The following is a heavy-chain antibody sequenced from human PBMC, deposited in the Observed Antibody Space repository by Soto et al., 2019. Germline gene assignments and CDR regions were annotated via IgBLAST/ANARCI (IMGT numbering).Heavy chain of an antibody. CDR1: GFTFSSYG. Sequence: QVQLVESGGGVVQPGRSLRLSCAASGFTFSSYGMHWVRQAPGKGLEWVAVISYDGSNKYYADSVKGRFTISRDNAKNTLYLQMNSLRAEDAAVYYCAKAGGPCGGDGDSVPVAVYDAFDIWGQGTMVTVSS. CDR2: ISYDGSNK. CDR3: AKAGGPCGGDGDSVPVAVYDAFDI. J-gene: IGHJ3*02. D-gene: IGHD2-21*02. V-gene: IGHV3-30*18.